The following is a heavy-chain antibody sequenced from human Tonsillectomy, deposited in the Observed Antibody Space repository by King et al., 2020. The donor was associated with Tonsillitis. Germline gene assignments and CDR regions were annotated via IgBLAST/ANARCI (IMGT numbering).Heavy chain of an antibody. CDR3: ASDNYYDSDAFDT. CDR2: ISSSSSTI. V-gene: IGHV3-48*02. D-gene: IGHD3-22*01. Sequence: QLVQSGGGLVQPGGSLKLSCAASGFTFSSSTMNWVRQAPGKGLEWVSYISSSSSTIYYADSVKGRFTISRDNAKNSLYLQMNSLRDEDTAVYYCASDNYYDSDAFDTWGQGTMVTVSS. J-gene: IGHJ3*02. CDR1: GFTFSSST.